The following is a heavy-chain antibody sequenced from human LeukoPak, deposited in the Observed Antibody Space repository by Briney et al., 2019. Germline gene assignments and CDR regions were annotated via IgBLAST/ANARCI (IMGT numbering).Heavy chain of an antibody. CDR1: GGSISSSSYY. J-gene: IGHJ4*02. D-gene: IGHD6-13*01. CDR2: IYYSGST. Sequence: SETLSLTCTVSGGSISSSSYYWGWIRQPPGKGLEWIGSIYYSGSTYYNPSLKSRVTISVDTSKNQFSLKLSPVTAADTAVYYCARPLYSSSWYGYWGQGTLVTVSS. V-gene: IGHV4-39*01. CDR3: ARPLYSSSWYGY.